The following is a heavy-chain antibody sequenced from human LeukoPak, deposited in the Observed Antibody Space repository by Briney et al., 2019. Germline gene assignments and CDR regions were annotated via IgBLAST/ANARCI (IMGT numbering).Heavy chain of an antibody. Sequence: PSETLSLTCAVYGGSFSGYYWSWIRQPPGKGLEWIGEINHSGSTNYNPSLKSRVTISVDTSKNQFSLKLSSVTAADTAVYYCARHVTPPGYGGNSSWDWGQGTLVTVSS. CDR2: INHSGST. J-gene: IGHJ4*02. CDR1: GGSFSGYY. V-gene: IGHV4-34*01. CDR3: ARHVTPPGYGGNSSWD. D-gene: IGHD4-23*01.